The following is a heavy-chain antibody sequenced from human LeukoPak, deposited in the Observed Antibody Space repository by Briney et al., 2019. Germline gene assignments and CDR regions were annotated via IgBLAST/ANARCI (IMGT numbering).Heavy chain of an antibody. V-gene: IGHV3-23*01. D-gene: IGHD2-2*01. Sequence: GGSLRLSCAASGCTYSSYAMLWVRQASGKGLEWVSATSGSGGSTYYADSVKGRFTISRDNSKNTLYLQMNSLRAEDTAVYYCAKDRGVVVPAAPCYWGQGTLVTVSS. CDR2: TSGSGGST. CDR3: AKDRGVVVPAAPCY. J-gene: IGHJ4*02. CDR1: GCTYSSYA.